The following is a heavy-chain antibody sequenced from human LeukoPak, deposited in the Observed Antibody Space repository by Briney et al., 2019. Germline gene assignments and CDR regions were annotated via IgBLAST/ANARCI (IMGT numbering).Heavy chain of an antibody. CDR3: ARRSEFGVLYYMDV. CDR1: GFTFSTYS. D-gene: IGHD3-16*01. Sequence: PGGSLRLSCAAPGFTFSTYSMNWVRQAPGKGLEWVSCISGSSGTIYYADSVKGRFTISRDNAKNSLYLQMNSLRAEDTAVYYCARRSEFGVLYYMDVWGKGTTVTVS. V-gene: IGHV3-48*01. CDR2: ISGSSGTI. J-gene: IGHJ6*03.